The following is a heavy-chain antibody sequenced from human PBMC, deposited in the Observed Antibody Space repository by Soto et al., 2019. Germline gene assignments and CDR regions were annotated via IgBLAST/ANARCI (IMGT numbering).Heavy chain of an antibody. CDR1: GFTFSSYS. CDR3: ARDRRAYYYGMDV. V-gene: IGHV3-21*04. J-gene: IGHJ6*02. Sequence: GGSLRLSCAASGFTFSSYSMNWVRQAPGKGLEWVSSISSSSSYIYYADSVKGRFTISRDNAKNSLYLQMNSLRSDDTAVYYCARDRRAYYYGMDVWGQGTTVTVSS. CDR2: ISSSSSYI.